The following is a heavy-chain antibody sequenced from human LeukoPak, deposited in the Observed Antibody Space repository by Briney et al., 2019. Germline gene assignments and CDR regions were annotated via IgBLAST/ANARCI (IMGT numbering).Heavy chain of an antibody. CDR1: GFTFSSYG. J-gene: IGHJ4*02. Sequence: GRSLRLSCAASGFTFSSYGMHWVRQAPGKGLEWVAVISYDGSNKYYADSVKGRFTISRGNSENTLYLQMNSLRAEDTAVYYCAKDDASSGLFDYWGQGTLVTVSS. CDR3: AKDDASSGLFDY. CDR2: ISYDGSNK. D-gene: IGHD6-19*01. V-gene: IGHV3-30*18.